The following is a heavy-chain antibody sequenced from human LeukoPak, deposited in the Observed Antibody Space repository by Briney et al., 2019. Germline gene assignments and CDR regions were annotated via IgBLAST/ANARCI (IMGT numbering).Heavy chain of an antibody. D-gene: IGHD6-19*01. V-gene: IGHV1-69*13. Sequence: ASVKVSCKASGGTFSSYAISWVRQAPGQGLEWMGGIIPIFGTANYAQKFQGRVTITADESTSTAYMELSSLRSEDTAVYYCARADSSGPYYYYGMDVWGQGTTVTVSS. CDR3: ARADSSGPYYYYGMDV. CDR2: IIPIFGTA. CDR1: GGTFSSYA. J-gene: IGHJ6*02.